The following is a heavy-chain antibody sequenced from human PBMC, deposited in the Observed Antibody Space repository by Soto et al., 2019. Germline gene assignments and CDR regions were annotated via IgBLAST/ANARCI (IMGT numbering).Heavy chain of an antibody. D-gene: IGHD4-17*01. CDR2: ISFDGTKK. J-gene: IGHJ6*02. CDR3: AREDDYGYRYINYGLDV. CDR1: GSTFNIYA. Sequence: LRLSCAASGSTFNIYALHWVRQAPGKGLEWVAVISFDGTKKYYSDSVKGRFTISRDNLKNTLYLQMNNLRVEDAALYFCAREDDYGYRYINYGLDVWGQGTTVTVSS. V-gene: IGHV3-30-3*01.